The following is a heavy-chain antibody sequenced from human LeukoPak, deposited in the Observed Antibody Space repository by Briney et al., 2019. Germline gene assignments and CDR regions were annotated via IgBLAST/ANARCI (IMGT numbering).Heavy chain of an antibody. V-gene: IGHV4-31*03. D-gene: IGHD5-12*01. J-gene: IGHJ4*02. Sequence: SETLSLTCTVSGGSISSGGYYWSWIRQHPGKGLEWIGYIYYSGSTYYNPSLKSRVTISVDASKNQFSLKLSSVTAADTAVYYCARWLPTENFDYWGQGTLVTVSS. CDR3: ARWLPTENFDY. CDR2: IYYSGST. CDR1: GGSISSGGYY.